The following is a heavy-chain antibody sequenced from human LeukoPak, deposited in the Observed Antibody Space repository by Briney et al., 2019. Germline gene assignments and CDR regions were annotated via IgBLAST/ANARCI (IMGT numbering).Heavy chain of an antibody. V-gene: IGHV4-59*12. Sequence: SETLSLTCAVSGGSISSYYWSWIRQPPGKGLEWIGYTYYSGSTNYNPSLKSRATISIDTSKNWFSLKLTSVTAADTAVYYCAREYSTSSTAFDIWGQGTMVTVSS. CDR3: AREYSTSSTAFDI. CDR2: TYYSGST. D-gene: IGHD6-6*01. J-gene: IGHJ3*02. CDR1: GGSISSYY.